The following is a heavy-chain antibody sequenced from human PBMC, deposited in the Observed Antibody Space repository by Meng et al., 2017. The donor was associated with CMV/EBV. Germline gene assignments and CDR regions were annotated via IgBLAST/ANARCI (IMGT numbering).Heavy chain of an antibody. CDR1: GYSFTSYW. D-gene: IGHD2-2*01. J-gene: IGHJ5*02. CDR3: ARLGGVPAAGVIYRGHWFDP. V-gene: IGHV5-51*01. CDR2: IYPGDSDT. Sequence: KVSCKGSGYSFTSYWIGWVRQMPGKGLAWMGIIYPGDSDTRYSPSFQGQVTISADKSISTAYLQWSSLKASDTAMYYCARLGGVPAAGVIYRGHWFDPWGQGTLVTVSS.